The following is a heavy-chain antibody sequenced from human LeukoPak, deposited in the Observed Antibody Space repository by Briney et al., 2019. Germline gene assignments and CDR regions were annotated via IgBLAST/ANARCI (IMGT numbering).Heavy chain of an antibody. D-gene: IGHD5-18*01. CDR1: GYTFTDYY. J-gene: IGHJ4*02. CDR2: INPNSGGT. V-gene: IGHV1-2*02. CDR3: ARVYRSGSIYGQGYFDN. Sequence: ASVKVSCKASGYTFTDYYMHWVRQAPGQGLEWMGWINPNSGGTNYAQKFQGRVTMTRDTSISTAYMELSRLRSDDTAVYYCARVYRSGSIYGQGYFDNWGQGTLVTVSS.